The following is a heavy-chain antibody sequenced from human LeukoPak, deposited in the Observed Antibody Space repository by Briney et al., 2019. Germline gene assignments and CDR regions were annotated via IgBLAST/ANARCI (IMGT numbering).Heavy chain of an antibody. D-gene: IGHD6-19*01. CDR2: INHSGST. J-gene: IGHJ4*02. V-gene: IGHV4-34*01. CDR3: AGRTKQTTQWLVVWAATSGALDY. Sequence: SETLSLTCAVYGGSFSGYYWSWIRQPPEKGLEWIGEINHSGSTNYNPSLKSRVTISVDTSKNQFSLKLSSVTAADTAVYYCAGRTKQTTQWLVVWAATSGALDYWGQGTLVTVSS. CDR1: GGSFSGYY.